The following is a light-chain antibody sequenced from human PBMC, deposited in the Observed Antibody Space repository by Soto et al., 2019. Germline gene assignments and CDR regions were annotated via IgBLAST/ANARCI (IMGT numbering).Light chain of an antibody. Sequence: DIQMTQSQSSLSESAGDRVTITCRASQGSSTYLNWYQQKPGKAHKLLIYGASNLQSGVPSRFSGSGSGTDFTLTISSLHPEDLATYYCQQSYNIPLTFGGGTNVDI. V-gene: IGKV1-39*01. CDR3: QQSYNIPLT. CDR2: GAS. J-gene: IGKJ4*01. CDR1: QGSSTY.